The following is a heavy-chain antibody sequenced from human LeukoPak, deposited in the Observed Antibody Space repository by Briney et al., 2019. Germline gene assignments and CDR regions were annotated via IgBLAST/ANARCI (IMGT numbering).Heavy chain of an antibody. CDR3: ARDRQAWFGEFGFDY. J-gene: IGHJ4*02. Sequence: GGSLRLSCAASGFTFSSYWMHWVRQAPGKGLVWVSRINSDGSSTSYADSVKGRFTISRDNAKNTLYLQMNSLRAEDTAVYYCARDRQAWFGEFGFDYWGQGTLVTVSS. CDR1: GFTFSSYW. CDR2: INSDGSST. V-gene: IGHV3-74*01. D-gene: IGHD3-10*01.